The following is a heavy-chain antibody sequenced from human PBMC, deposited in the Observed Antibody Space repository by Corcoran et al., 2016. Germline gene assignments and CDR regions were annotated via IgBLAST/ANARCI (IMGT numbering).Heavy chain of an antibody. D-gene: IGHD3-9*01. CDR3: ANSRLCDILTAYWRYYFDY. V-gene: IGHV4-34*01. CDR2: INNSGAT. CDR1: GGSFSGYY. Sequence: QVQLQQWGAGLLKPSETLSLTCAVYGGSFSGYYWSWIRQPPGKGLEWIGEINNSGATNYNPSLKSRVTISIDPCKNQFSLKLRSMTAADTAVYYCANSRLCDILTAYWRYYFDYCGQGTLVTVSS. J-gene: IGHJ4*02.